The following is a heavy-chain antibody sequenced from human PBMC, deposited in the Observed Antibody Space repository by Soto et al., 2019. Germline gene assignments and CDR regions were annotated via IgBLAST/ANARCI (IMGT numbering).Heavy chain of an antibody. D-gene: IGHD6-19*01. V-gene: IGHV3-23*01. CDR3: AKPLSIAVAGIDY. CDR1: GFTFSSYA. Sequence: EVQPLESGGGLVQPGGSLRLSCAASGFTFSSYAMSWVRQAPGKGLEWVSAISGSGGSTYYADSVKGRFTISRDNSKNPLYLQMNSLRAEDTAVYYCAKPLSIAVAGIDYWGQGTLVTVSS. CDR2: ISGSGGST. J-gene: IGHJ4*02.